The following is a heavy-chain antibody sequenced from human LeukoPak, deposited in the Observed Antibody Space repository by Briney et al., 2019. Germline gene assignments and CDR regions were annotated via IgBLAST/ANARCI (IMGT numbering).Heavy chain of an antibody. CDR1: GGTFSSYA. CDR3: ARDGAPTTVTTTFFYGMDV. V-gene: IGHV1-69*13. J-gene: IGHJ6*02. Sequence: SVKVSCKASGGTFSSYAISWVRQAPGQGLEWMGGIIPIFGTANYAQKFQGRVKITADESTSTAYMELSSLRSEDTAVYYCARDGAPTTVTTTFFYGMDVWGQGTTVTVSS. D-gene: IGHD4-17*01. CDR2: IIPIFGTA.